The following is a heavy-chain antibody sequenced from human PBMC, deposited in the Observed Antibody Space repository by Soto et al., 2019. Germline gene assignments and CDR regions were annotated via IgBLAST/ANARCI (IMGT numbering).Heavy chain of an antibody. CDR2: IYNSGS. D-gene: IGHD3-16*01. Sequence: PSETLSLTCTVPGASISGHFWSWIRQPPGKGLEWIAYIYNSGSSYNPSLKSRVTISVDTSKNQLSLKLSSVIAADSAVYYCARVPSRMINAFDIWGQGTMVTVSS. CDR1: GASISGHF. J-gene: IGHJ3*02. V-gene: IGHV4-59*08. CDR3: ARVPSRMINAFDI.